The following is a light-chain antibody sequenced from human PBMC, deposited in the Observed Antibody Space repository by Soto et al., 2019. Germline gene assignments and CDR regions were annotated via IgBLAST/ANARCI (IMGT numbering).Light chain of an antibody. J-gene: IGLJ2*01. V-gene: IGLV1-44*01. CDR3: AAWDDSLNVLV. CDR1: SSNIGDNT. Sequence: QSVLTQPPSASGTPGQRVTISCSGSSSNIGDNTVNWYQQLPGTAPKLLIYSNNQRPSGVPDRFSGSKSGTSASLAISGLQSEDEADYYCAAWDDSLNVLVFGGGTKVTVL. CDR2: SNN.